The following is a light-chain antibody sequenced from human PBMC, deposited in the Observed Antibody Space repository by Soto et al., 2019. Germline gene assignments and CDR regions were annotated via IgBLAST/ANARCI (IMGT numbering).Light chain of an antibody. J-gene: IGLJ2*01. Sequence: QSVLTQPPSVSGAPGQRVTISCTGSSSNIEAGFDVHWYQQFPGTAPKLLIYNNNNRPSGVPDRFSGSKSDTSASLAITGLQTEDEADYYCQSYDSGLSGVVFGGGTKLTV. CDR3: QSYDSGLSGVV. V-gene: IGLV1-40*01. CDR2: NNN. CDR1: SSNIEAGFD.